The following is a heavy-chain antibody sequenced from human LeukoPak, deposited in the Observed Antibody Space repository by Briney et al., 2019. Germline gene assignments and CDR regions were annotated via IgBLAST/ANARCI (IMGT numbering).Heavy chain of an antibody. CDR1: GFTFSNAW. Sequence: PGGSLRLSCAASGFTFSNAWMSWVRQAPGKGLEWVSYISSSGSTIYYADSVKGRFTISRDNAKNSLYLQMNSLRAEDTAVYYCARDLHSYDSSGKLYDYWGQGTLVTVSS. D-gene: IGHD3-22*01. CDR3: ARDLHSYDSSGKLYDY. J-gene: IGHJ4*02. V-gene: IGHV3-11*01. CDR2: ISSSGSTI.